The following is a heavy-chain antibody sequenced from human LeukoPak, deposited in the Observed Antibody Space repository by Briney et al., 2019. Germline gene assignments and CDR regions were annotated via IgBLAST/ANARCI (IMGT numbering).Heavy chain of an antibody. D-gene: IGHD3-9*01. CDR2: IYQSGST. V-gene: IGHV4-4*02. CDR3: ARYFDWPWAFDI. Sequence: SETLSLTCAVSGGSISSRNWWSWVRQPPGKGLEWIGEIYQSGSTNYNPSLKSRVTISVDKSKNQFSLNLTSVTAADTAVYYCARYFDWPWAFDIWGQGTMVTVSS. J-gene: IGHJ3*02. CDR1: GGSISSRNW.